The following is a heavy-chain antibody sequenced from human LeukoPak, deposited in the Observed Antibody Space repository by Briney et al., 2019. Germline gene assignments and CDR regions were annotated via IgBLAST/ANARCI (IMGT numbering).Heavy chain of an antibody. CDR3: ARDGLGHSFQH. CDR1: GGSISSYY. D-gene: IGHD6-19*01. Sequence: SETLSLTCTVSGGSISSYYWSWIRQPPGKGLEWIGYIYYSGSTYYNPSLKSRVTISVDTSKNQFSLKLSSVTAADTAVYYCARDGLGHSFQHWGQGTLVTVSS. CDR2: IYYSGST. V-gene: IGHV4-30-4*01. J-gene: IGHJ1*01.